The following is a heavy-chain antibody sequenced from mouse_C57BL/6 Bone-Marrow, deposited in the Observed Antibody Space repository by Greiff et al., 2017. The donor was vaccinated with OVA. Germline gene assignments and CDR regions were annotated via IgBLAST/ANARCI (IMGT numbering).Heavy chain of an antibody. D-gene: IGHD4-1*02. CDR3: TRKNPNFYYFDY. Sequence: EVQLQQSGTVLARPGASVKMSCKTSGYTFTSYWMHWVKQRPGQGLEWIGAIYPGNSDTSYNQKFKGKAKLTAVTSASTAYMELSSLTNEDSAVDYCTRKNPNFYYFDYWGQGTTLTVSS. V-gene: IGHV1-5*01. CDR1: GYTFTSYW. CDR2: IYPGNSDT. J-gene: IGHJ2*01.